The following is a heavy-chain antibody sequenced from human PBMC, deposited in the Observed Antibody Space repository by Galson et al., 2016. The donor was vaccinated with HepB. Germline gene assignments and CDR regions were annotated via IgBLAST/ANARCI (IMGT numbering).Heavy chain of an antibody. CDR1: LS. J-gene: IGHJ3*01. CDR2: SVAEDGEP. V-gene: IGHV1-24*01. Sequence: LSMHWVRQAPGKGLEYMGISVAEDGEPFYAEKFQGRVTMMEDTSTDTAYLELRSLRSEDTAVYYCATDRAEAALEAFDLWGQGTMVTVSS. D-gene: IGHD6-19*01. CDR3: ATDRAEAALEAFDL.